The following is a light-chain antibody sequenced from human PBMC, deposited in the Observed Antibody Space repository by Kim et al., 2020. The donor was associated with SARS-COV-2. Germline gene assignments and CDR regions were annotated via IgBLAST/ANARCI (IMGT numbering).Light chain of an antibody. Sequence: FSPGETAPLSCTASQIVDLSLAWYQQKPGQAPRLLIYDASNRATCIPAMFSGSGSGTDFTLTISSLEPEDFAVYYCQQRSIWPPGSFGQGTKLEI. V-gene: IGKV3-11*01. CDR1: QIVDLS. CDR2: DAS. J-gene: IGKJ2*04. CDR3: QQRSIWPPGS.